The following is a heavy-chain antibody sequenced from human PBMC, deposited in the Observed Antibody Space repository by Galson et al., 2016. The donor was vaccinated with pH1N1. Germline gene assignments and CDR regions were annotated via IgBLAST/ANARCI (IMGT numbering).Heavy chain of an antibody. CDR2: ISWNSGTI. V-gene: IGHV3-9*01. CDR1: GFTFDDYA. CDR3: AKISGWLFGAFDI. D-gene: IGHD6-19*01. J-gene: IGHJ3*02. Sequence: SLRLSCAASGFTFDDYAMHWVRQAPGKGLEWVSGISWNSGTIGYADSVKGRFTISRDKAKNSLYLQMNSLRAEDTALYYCAKISGWLFGAFDIWGQGTMVTVSS.